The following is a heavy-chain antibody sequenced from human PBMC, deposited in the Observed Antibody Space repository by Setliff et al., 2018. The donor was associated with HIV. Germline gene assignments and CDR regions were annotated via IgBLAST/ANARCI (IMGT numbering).Heavy chain of an antibody. CDR1: GGSISGYY. D-gene: IGHD3-3*01. CDR2: IYYSGRT. V-gene: IGHV4-59*01. J-gene: IGHJ6*03. CDR3: ARGLMSYNFWVGRNDYHYMDV. Sequence: PSETLSLTCSVSGGSISGYYWNWIRQPPGKGLEWIWCIYYSGRTTYNSSLKSRVTISLDTSKKQFSLKLNSVTAADTAVYYCARGLMSYNFWVGRNDYHYMDVWGKGTTVTVSS.